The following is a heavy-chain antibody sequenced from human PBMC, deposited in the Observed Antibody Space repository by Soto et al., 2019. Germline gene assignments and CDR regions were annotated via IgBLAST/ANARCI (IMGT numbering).Heavy chain of an antibody. CDR3: ARDGGDYYYYGMDV. Sequence: GGSLRLSCAASGFTFSSYDMHWVRQATGKGLEWVSAIGTAGDTYYPGSVKGRFTISRENAKNSLYLQMNSLRAEDTAVYYCARDGGDYYYYGMDVWGQGTTVTVS. V-gene: IGHV3-13*01. D-gene: IGHD3-16*01. CDR2: IGTAGDT. CDR1: GFTFSSYD. J-gene: IGHJ6*02.